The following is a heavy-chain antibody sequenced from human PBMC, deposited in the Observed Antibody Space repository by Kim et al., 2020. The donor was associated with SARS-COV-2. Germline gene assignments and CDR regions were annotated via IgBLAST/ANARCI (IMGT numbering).Heavy chain of an antibody. J-gene: IGHJ5*02. CDR3: ARAYRGSSFRENWFDP. Sequence: SETLSLTCTVSGGSISSGGYYWSWIRQHPGKGLEWIGYIYYSGSTYYNPSLKSRVTISVDTSKNQFSLKLSSVTAADTAVYYCARAYRGSSFRENWFDPWGQGTLVTVSS. V-gene: IGHV4-31*03. CDR2: IYYSGST. CDR1: GGSISSGGYY. D-gene: IGHD6-13*01.